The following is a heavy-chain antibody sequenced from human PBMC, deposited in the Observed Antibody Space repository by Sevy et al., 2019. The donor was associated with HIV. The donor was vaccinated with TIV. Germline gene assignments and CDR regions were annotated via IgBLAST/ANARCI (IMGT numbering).Heavy chain of an antibody. V-gene: IGHV3-11*01. CDR1: GFTFSDSY. CDR3: ARARYNYGSFYFDY. D-gene: IGHD5-18*01. J-gene: IGHJ4*02. CDR2: ISGGGTII. Sequence: GGSLRLSCAASGFTFSDSYMSWFRQAPGKGLEWVSYISGGGTIIYYADSVKGRFTISRDNAKNSLYLQMNSLRAEDTAVYYCARARYNYGSFYFDYWGQGTLVTVSS.